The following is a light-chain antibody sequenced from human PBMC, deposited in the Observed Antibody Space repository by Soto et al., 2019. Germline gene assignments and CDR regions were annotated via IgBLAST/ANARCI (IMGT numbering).Light chain of an antibody. CDR2: GAS. Sequence: ETVMTQSPATLSVSPGERATLSCRASQSVRTKLAWYQQKPGQAPRLLIYGASSRATGIPARFSGSESGTEFTLTISSLQSEDIGTYYCQNCFTVPYTFGQGTKVDI. CDR1: QSVRTK. V-gene: IGKV3D-15*01. J-gene: IGKJ2*01. CDR3: QNCFTVPYT.